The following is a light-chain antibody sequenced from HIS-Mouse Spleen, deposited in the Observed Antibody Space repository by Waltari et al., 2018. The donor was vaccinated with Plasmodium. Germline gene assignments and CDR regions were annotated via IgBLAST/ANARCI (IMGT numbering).Light chain of an antibody. CDR2: AAS. V-gene: IGKV1-39*01. J-gene: IGKJ1*01. CDR1: QSISNY. Sequence: DIQMPQSPSSLSASVRDRVTITCRASQSISNYLNWYQQKPGKAPKFLIYAASTLQSGVPSRFSGSGSGTDFTLTISSLQPEDFATYYCQQSYSTWTFGQGTKVEIK. CDR3: QQSYSTWT.